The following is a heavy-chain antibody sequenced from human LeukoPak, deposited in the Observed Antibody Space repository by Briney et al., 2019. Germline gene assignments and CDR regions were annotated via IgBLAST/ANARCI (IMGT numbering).Heavy chain of an antibody. CDR2: IYYSGST. D-gene: IGHD3/OR15-3a*01. V-gene: IGHV4-61*01. CDR3: ARQATGSWTSVFYFDY. J-gene: IGHJ4*02. CDR1: GGSVSSGSYY. Sequence: SETLSLTCTVSGGSVSSGSYYWSWLRQPPGKGLEWIGYIYYSGSTNYNPSLKSRVTISVDTSQKQFSLELSSVTAADPARAYCARQATGSWTSVFYFDYWGQGTLVSVSS.